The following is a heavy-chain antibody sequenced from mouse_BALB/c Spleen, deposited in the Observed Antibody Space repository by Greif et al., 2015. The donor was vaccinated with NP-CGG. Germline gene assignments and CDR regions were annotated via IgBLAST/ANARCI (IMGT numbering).Heavy chain of an antibody. CDR3: ARTTAVAYYAMDY. CDR1: GFTFSSFG. Sequence: EVHLVESGGGLVQPGGSRKLSCAASGFTFSSFGMHWVRQAPEKRLEWVAYISRGSSTIYYADTVKGRFTISRDNPKNTLFLQMTSLRSEDTAMYYCARTTAVAYYAMDYWGQGTSVTVSS. V-gene: IGHV5-17*02. CDR2: ISRGSSTI. J-gene: IGHJ4*01. D-gene: IGHD1-1*01.